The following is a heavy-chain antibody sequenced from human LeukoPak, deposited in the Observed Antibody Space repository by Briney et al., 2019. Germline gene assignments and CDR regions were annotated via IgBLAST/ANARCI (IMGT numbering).Heavy chain of an antibody. CDR1: GYTLTELS. J-gene: IGHJ1*01. D-gene: IGHD3-22*01. CDR2: FDPEDGET. Sequence: ASVKVSCKVSGYTLTELSMHWVRQAPGKGLEWMGGFDPEDGETIYAQKFQGRVTMTEDTSTDTAYMELSSLRSDDTAVYYCAVYYYDSSGYYFLGPWGQGTLVTVSS. CDR3: AVYYYDSSGYYFLGP. V-gene: IGHV1-24*01.